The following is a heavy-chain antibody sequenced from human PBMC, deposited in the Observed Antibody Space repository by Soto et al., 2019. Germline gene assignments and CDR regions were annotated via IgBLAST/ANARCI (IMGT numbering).Heavy chain of an antibody. J-gene: IGHJ4*02. CDR1: GFTFSNYA. D-gene: IGHD4-17*01. CDR3: VKRRMRDIRAFDY. Sequence: EVQLLESGGGLVQPGESLRLSCAVSGFTFSNYAMSWVRQVPGKGLEWVSTISGSGGSTYYADSVKGRFTISRDNSKNTLYLQMNGLRAEDTAVYYCVKRRMRDIRAFDYWGQGTLVTVSS. CDR2: ISGSGGST. V-gene: IGHV3-23*01.